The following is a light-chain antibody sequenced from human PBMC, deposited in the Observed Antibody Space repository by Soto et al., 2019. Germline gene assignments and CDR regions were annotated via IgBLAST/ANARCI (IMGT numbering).Light chain of an antibody. J-gene: IGKJ1*01. CDR1: QTVGNNY. CDR3: RQSATLPRT. CDR2: GAS. Sequence: EIVLTQSPGTLSLSPGERATLSCRASQTVGNNYLDWYQQKPGQAPRLLIYGASSSDTVIPDRFSGSGSGTDFTLTISRLEPEDFAVYYCRQSATLPRTFGQGTKVEIK. V-gene: IGKV3-20*01.